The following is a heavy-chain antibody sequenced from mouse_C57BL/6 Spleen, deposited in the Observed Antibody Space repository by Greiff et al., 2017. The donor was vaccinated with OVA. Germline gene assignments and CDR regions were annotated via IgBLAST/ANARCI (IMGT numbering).Heavy chain of an antibody. CDR2: INPSTGGT. CDR3: ARSFNYYGSSWFAY. CDR1: GYSFTGYY. J-gene: IGHJ3*01. V-gene: IGHV1-43*01. Sequence: EVMLVESGPELVKPGASVKISCKASGYSFTGYYMHWVKPSSEKSLEWIGEINPSTGGTSYNQKFKGKATLTVDKSSSTAYMQLKSLTSEDSAVYYCARSFNYYGSSWFAYWGQGTLVTVSA. D-gene: IGHD1-1*01.